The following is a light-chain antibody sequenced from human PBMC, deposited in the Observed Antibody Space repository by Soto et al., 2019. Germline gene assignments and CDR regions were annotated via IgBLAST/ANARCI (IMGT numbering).Light chain of an antibody. Sequence: DIQVTQSPSSLSASVGDIVTITFRASQDISTWLAWYQQKPGKAPELLIYDASTLRSGVPSRFSGSGSGTDFTLTISCLQSEDFATYYCQQYNSYPGTFGQGTKVDIK. CDR2: DAS. CDR1: QDISTW. V-gene: IGKV1D-16*01. CDR3: QQYNSYPGT. J-gene: IGKJ1*01.